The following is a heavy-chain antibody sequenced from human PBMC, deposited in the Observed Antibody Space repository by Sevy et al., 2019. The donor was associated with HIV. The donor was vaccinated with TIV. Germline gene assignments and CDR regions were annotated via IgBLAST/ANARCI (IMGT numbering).Heavy chain of an antibody. CDR1: GFTFSSYG. V-gene: IGHV3-33*01. Sequence: GGSLRLSCAASGFTFSSYGMHWVRQAPGKGLEWVAVIWYDGSNKYYADSVKGRFTISRDNSKNTLYLQMKSLSAEDTAVYYCARDLKTYRRATGSDAVDIWGQGTMVTVSS. CDR2: IWYDGSNK. D-gene: IGHD3-9*01. CDR3: ARDLKTYRRATGSDAVDI. J-gene: IGHJ3*02.